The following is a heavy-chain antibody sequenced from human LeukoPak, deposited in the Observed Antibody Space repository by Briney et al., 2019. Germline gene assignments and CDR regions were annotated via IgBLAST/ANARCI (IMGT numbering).Heavy chain of an antibody. D-gene: IGHD1-1*01. CDR2: ISGSGGST. Sequence: GGSLRLSCAASGFTFSSYAMSWVRQAPGKGLQWVSTISGSGGSTYYADSVRGRFTISRDNSKNTLYLQMNSLRAEDTAVYYCARRPGLERYYFDYWGQRTLVTVSS. CDR1: GFTFSSYA. J-gene: IGHJ4*02. CDR3: ARRPGLERYYFDY. V-gene: IGHV3-23*01.